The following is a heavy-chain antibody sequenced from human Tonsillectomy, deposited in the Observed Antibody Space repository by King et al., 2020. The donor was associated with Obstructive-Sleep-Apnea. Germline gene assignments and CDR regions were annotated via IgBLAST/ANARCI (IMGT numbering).Heavy chain of an antibody. CDR2: IIQILAIA. J-gene: IGHJ3*02. CDR3: AGYGGSSSGAFDI. CDR1: GGSFSSYA. Sequence: VQLVQSGAEVKKPGSSVKVSCKASGGSFSSYAISWVRQAPGQGLEWRVGIIQILAIANYAQKLQGRVRITAGKSTSTAYMELSSLRSEDTAVYYCAGYGGSSSGAFDIWGQGTMVTVSS. D-gene: IGHD6-6*01. V-gene: IGHV1-69*09.